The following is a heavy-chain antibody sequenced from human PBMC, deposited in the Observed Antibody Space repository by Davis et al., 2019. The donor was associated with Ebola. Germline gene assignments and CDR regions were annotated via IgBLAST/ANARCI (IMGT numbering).Heavy chain of an antibody. V-gene: IGHV3-30-3*01. CDR3: ARDFSGESSGWYGIVDY. D-gene: IGHD6-19*01. CDR2: ISYDGSNK. Sequence: GESLNISCAASGFTFSSYAMHWVRQAPGKGLEWVAVISYDGSNKYYADSVKGRFTISRDNSKNTLYLQMNSLRAEDTAVYYCARDFSGESSGWYGIVDYWGQGTLVTVSS. J-gene: IGHJ4*02. CDR1: GFTFSSYA.